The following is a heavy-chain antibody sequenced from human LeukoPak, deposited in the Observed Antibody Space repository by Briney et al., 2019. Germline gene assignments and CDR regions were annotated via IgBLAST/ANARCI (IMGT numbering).Heavy chain of an antibody. Sequence: PGGSLRLSCAASGLTFSSYATSWVRQAQGKGLEWVSAISGSGGSTYYADSVKGRFTISRDNSKNTLYLQMNSMRAEDTAVYYCAKENYGSGNWFDPWGQGTLVTVSS. CDR3: AKENYGSGNWFDP. D-gene: IGHD3-10*01. CDR2: ISGSGGST. J-gene: IGHJ5*02. CDR1: GLTFSSYA. V-gene: IGHV3-23*01.